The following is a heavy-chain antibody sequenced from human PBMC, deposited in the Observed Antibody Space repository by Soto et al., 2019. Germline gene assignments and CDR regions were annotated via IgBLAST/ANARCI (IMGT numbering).Heavy chain of an antibody. CDR1: GGTFSRHA. Sequence: KVSCKTSGGTFSRHAINWVRQAPGQGLEWMGGIIPLFGTTNYAQKFKGRVTISADESTSTAYMELSSLTSEDAAVYYCARAAIHGSSWYFWFDPWGQGTLVTVSS. CDR2: IIPLFGTT. J-gene: IGHJ5*02. V-gene: IGHV1-69*01. D-gene: IGHD6-13*01. CDR3: ARAAIHGSSWYFWFDP.